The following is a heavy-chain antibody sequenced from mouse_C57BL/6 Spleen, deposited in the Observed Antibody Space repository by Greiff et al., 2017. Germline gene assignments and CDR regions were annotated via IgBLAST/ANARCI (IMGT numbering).Heavy chain of an antibody. Sequence: VQLQQSGPGLVQPSQSLSITCTVSGFSLTSYGVHWVRQSPGKGLEWLGVIWSGGSTDYNAAFISRLSISKDNSKSQVFFKMNSLQADDTAIYYCARNPYYYGSSDWYFDVWCTGTTVTVSS. CDR3: ARNPYYYGSSDWYFDV. CDR1: GFSLTSYG. CDR2: IWSGGST. V-gene: IGHV2-2*01. D-gene: IGHD1-1*01. J-gene: IGHJ1*03.